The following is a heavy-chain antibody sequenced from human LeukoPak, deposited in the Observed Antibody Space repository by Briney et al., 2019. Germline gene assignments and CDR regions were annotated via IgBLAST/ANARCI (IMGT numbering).Heavy chain of an antibody. CDR1: GGSIRSYY. CDR2: IYYSGST. D-gene: IGHD6-13*01. Sequence: SETLSLTCTVSGGSIRSYYWSWIRQPPGKGLEWIGYIYYSGSTNYNPSLKSRVTISVDTSKNQFSLKLSSVTAADTAVYYCARDFSSSWGFDPWGQGTLVTVSS. J-gene: IGHJ5*02. V-gene: IGHV4-59*01. CDR3: ARDFSSSWGFDP.